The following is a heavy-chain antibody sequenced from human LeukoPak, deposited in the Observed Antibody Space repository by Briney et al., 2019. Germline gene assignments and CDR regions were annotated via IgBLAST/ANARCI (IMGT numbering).Heavy chain of an antibody. D-gene: IGHD2-2*01. CDR3: ARGVGYCSSTSCYWWCDP. V-gene: IGHV3-74*01. CDR1: GFTFSSYW. Sequence: GGSLRLSCAASGFTFSSYWMHWVRQAPGKGLVWVSRINSDGSSTSYADSVKGRFTISRDNAKNTLYLQMNSLRAEDTAVYYCARGVGYCSSTSCYWWCDPWGQGTLVTVSS. J-gene: IGHJ5*02. CDR2: INSDGSST.